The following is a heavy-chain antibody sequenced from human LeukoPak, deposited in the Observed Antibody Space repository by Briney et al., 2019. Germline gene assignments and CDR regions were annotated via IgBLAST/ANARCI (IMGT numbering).Heavy chain of an antibody. D-gene: IGHD6-6*01. CDR1: GGSFSGYY. V-gene: IGHV4-34*01. Sequence: PSETLSLTCAVYGGSFSGYYWSWIRQPPGKGLEWIGEINHSGSTNYNPSLKSRVTISVDTSKNQFSLKLSSVTAADTAVYYCARSSIAARLDYYGMGVWGQGTTVTVSS. J-gene: IGHJ6*02. CDR2: INHSGST. CDR3: ARSSIAARLDYYGMGV.